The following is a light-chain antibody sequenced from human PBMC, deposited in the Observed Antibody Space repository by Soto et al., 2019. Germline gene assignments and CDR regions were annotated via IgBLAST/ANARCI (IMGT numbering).Light chain of an antibody. J-gene: IGLJ1*01. CDR1: SGHSNYA. V-gene: IGLV4-69*01. Sequence: PVLTQSPSASASLGASVKLTCTLSSGHSNYAIAWHQQQPEKGPRYLMKVNSDGSHRKGDGIPDRFSGSSSGAQRYLTISSLQSEDEADYYCQTWGTGIRVFGTGTKVTVL. CDR2: VNSDGSH. CDR3: QTWGTGIRV.